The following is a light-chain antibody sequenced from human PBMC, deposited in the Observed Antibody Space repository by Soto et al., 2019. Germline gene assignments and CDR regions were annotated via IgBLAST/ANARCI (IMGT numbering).Light chain of an antibody. CDR1: QGISRW. Sequence: DIQMTPSPSSVSASVGDRVTITCRASQGISRWLAWYQKKPGRAPKLLIYAASSLQSGVPVRFSGSGSGTDFTLSISSLEPEDVATYFCQQLDSFPLTFGQGTRLEI. CDR3: QQLDSFPLT. J-gene: IGKJ5*01. V-gene: IGKV1-12*01. CDR2: AAS.